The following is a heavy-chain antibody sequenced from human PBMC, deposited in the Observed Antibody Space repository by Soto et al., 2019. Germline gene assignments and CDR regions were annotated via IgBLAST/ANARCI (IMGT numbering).Heavy chain of an antibody. CDR1: GGSFSGYY. J-gene: IGHJ4*02. D-gene: IGHD3-16*01. CDR3: ARVGRRGSYTY. Sequence: QVQLQQWGAGLLKPSETLSLTCAVYGGSFSGYYWSWIRQPPGKGLEWIGEINHTGSTDYNPSLKSRVTISVDTFKNQFSLKLSSVTAADTAVYYCARVGRRGSYTYWGQGTLVTVSS. CDR2: INHTGST. V-gene: IGHV4-34*01.